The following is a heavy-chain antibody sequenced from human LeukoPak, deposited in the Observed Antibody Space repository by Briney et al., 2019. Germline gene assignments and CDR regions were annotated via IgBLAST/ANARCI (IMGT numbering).Heavy chain of an antibody. CDR2: FDPEDGET. D-gene: IGHD6-19*01. CDR3: ASLRRVYSSGWADWFDP. Sequence: GASVTVSCKVSGYTLTELSMHWVRQAPGKGLEWMGGFDPEDGETIYAQKFQGRVTMTEDTSTDTAYMELSSLRSEDTAVYYCASLRRVYSSGWADWFDPWGQGTLVIVSS. V-gene: IGHV1-24*01. J-gene: IGHJ5*02. CDR1: GYTLTELS.